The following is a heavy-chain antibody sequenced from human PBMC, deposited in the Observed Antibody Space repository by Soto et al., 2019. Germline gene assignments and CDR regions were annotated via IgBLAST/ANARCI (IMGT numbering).Heavy chain of an antibody. CDR1: GGTFSSYT. CDR3: ARDKDQQLGPQNYYYYYYMDV. CDR2: IIPILGIA. J-gene: IGHJ6*03. Sequence: QVQLVQSGAEVKKPGSSVKVSCTASGGTFSSYTISWVRQAPGQGLEWMGRIIPILGIANYAQKFQGRVTVTADKSTSTAYMELSSLRSEDTAVYYCARDKDQQLGPQNYYYYYYMDVWGKGTTVTVSS. D-gene: IGHD6-6*01. V-gene: IGHV1-69*08.